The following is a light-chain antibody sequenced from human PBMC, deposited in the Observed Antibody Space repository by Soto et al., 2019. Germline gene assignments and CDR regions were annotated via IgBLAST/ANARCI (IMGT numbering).Light chain of an antibody. CDR1: SSDVGGYNY. CDR2: EVS. V-gene: IGLV2-14*01. Sequence: QSALTQPASVSGSPGQSITISCTGTSSDVGGYNYVSWYQQHPGTAPKLMIYEVSHRPSGVSNRFAGYKSGTTASLTISGLQAEDEAYYYGSSYTSISTHVFGTGTKLTVL. CDR3: SSYTSISTHV. J-gene: IGLJ1*01.